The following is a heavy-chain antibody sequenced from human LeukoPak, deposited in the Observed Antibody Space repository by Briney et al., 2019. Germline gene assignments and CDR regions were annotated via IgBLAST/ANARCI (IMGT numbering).Heavy chain of an antibody. V-gene: IGHV4-39*01. CDR3: ARSSHNYYFDY. J-gene: IGHJ4*02. CDR2: IYYSGST. Sequence: GSLRLSFAASGFTFSSYSMNWVRQPPGKGLEWIGSIYYSGSTYYNPSLKSRVTISVDTSKNQFSLKLSSVTAADTAVYYCARSSHNYYFDYWGQGTLVTVSS. CDR1: GFTFSSYSMN. D-gene: IGHD5-24*01.